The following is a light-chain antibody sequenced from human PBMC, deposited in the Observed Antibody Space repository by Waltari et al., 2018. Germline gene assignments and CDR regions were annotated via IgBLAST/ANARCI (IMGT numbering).Light chain of an antibody. CDR2: DAS. Sequence: EIVLKQSPATLALSPGERATLPCRASQSVSSYLAWYQQKPGQAPRLLIYDASNRAAGIPARFSGSGSGTDFTLTISSLEPEDFAIYYCQQRSNWPPEYTFGQGTKLEIK. V-gene: IGKV3-11*01. CDR1: QSVSSY. J-gene: IGKJ2*01. CDR3: QQRSNWPPEYT.